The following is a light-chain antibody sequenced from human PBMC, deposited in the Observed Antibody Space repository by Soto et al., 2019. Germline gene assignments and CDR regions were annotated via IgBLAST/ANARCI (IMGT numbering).Light chain of an antibody. Sequence: EIVLTQSPGTLSLSPGERATLSCRASQSISNNYLAWYQHKPGQAPRLVIHGATSRARGIPGRFIGSGSGTDFTLIISRLEPEDFAVYYCQMYGTSPRYTFGQGTKLEIK. V-gene: IGKV3-20*01. CDR1: QSISNNY. CDR3: QMYGTSPRYT. J-gene: IGKJ2*01. CDR2: GAT.